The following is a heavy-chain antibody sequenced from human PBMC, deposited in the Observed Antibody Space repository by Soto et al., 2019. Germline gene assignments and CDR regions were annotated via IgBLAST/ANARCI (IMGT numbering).Heavy chain of an antibody. J-gene: IGHJ4*02. CDR3: AHGSGWLFDY. Sequence: QITLKESGPTLVKPTQTHTLTCTFSGFSLRDYAVGVGWIRQPPGKALEWLSFIYWNDNEYYSPSLRSRLTISKDTSKNQVVLTMTNMDPVDTATYYCAHGSGWLFDYWGQGTLVTVSS. CDR2: IYWNDNE. V-gene: IGHV2-5*01. CDR1: GFSLRDYAVG. D-gene: IGHD6-19*01.